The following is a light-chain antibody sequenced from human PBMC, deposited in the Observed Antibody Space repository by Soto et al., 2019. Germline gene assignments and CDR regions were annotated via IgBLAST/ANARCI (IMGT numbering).Light chain of an antibody. CDR2: AGS. CDR3: QQRDSTPN. J-gene: IGKJ4*01. CDR1: QSIGTW. V-gene: IGKV1-39*01. Sequence: DIQMTQYPSTLSASVGDRVTITCRASQSIGTWLAWYQQKPGKAPKLLVYAGSSLQGGVPSRFGGSGSGTDFTLTITSLQPEDFATYYCQQRDSTPNFGGGTKVDI.